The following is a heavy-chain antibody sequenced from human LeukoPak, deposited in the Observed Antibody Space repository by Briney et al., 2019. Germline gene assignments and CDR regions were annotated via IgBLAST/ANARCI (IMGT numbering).Heavy chain of an antibody. D-gene: IGHD3-10*01. CDR2: IKQDGSEK. J-gene: IGHJ4*02. CDR3: ASEYYGSGSYYDY. CDR1: GFTFSSYW. Sequence: GGSLRLSCAASGFTFSSYWMSWVRHAPGKGLEWVAHIKQDGSEKYYVDSVKGRFTISRDNAKNSLYLQMNSLRAEDTAVYYCASEYYGSGSYYDYWGRGTLVTVSS. V-gene: IGHV3-7*03.